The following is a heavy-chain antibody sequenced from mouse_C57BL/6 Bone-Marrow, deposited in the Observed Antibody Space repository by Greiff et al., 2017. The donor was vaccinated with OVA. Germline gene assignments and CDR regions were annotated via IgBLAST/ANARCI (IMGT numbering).Heavy chain of an antibody. J-gene: IGHJ2*01. Sequence: EVQLVESGGGLVQPGGSLKLSCAASGFTFSDYGMAWVRQAPRKGPEWVAFISNLAYSIYYADTVTGRFTISRENAKNTLYLEMSSLRSEDTAMYYCARLRGNYLDYWGQGTTLTVSS. CDR2: ISNLAYSI. V-gene: IGHV5-15*01. CDR1: GFTFSDYG. CDR3: ARLRGNYLDY.